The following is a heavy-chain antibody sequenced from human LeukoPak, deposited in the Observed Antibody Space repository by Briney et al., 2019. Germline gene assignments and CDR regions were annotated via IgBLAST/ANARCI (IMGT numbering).Heavy chain of an antibody. CDR3: ARVAYSSSWYYGYYYMDV. D-gene: IGHD6-13*01. CDR2: ISYDGSNK. V-gene: IGHV3-30*04. J-gene: IGHJ6*03. CDR1: GFTFSSYA. Sequence: QTGGSLRLSCAASGFTFSSYAMHWVRQAPGKGLEWVAVISYDGSNKYYADSVKGRFTISRDNSKNTLYLQMNSLRAEDTAVYYCARVAYSSSWYYGYYYMDVWGKGTTVTVSS.